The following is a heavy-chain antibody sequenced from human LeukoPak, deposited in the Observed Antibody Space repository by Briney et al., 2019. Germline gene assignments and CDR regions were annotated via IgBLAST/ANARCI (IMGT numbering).Heavy chain of an antibody. CDR1: GGSISSYY. V-gene: IGHV4-59*01. D-gene: IGHD1-26*01. CDR2: IYNSGST. J-gene: IGHJ3*02. CDR3: ARDSGGPHSGFEI. Sequence: SETLSLTCTVSGGSISSYYWSWIRQPPGKGLEWIGYIYNSGSTNYNPSLKSRVTISVDTSKNQYSLNKGSVTASDATVYYCARDSGGPHSGFEIWGQGTMVTASS.